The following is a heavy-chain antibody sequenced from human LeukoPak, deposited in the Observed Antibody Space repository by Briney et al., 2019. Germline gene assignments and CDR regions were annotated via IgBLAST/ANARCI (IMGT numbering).Heavy chain of an antibody. Sequence: GASVKVSCKASGYTFTSYYMHWVRQAPGQGLEWMGIINPSGGSTSYAQKFQGRVTMTRDTSTSTVYMELSSLISDDTAVYYCARGVLPARFDSWGQGTLVTVTS. D-gene: IGHD3-10*01. CDR1: GYTFTSYY. CDR2: INPSGGST. V-gene: IGHV1-46*01. J-gene: IGHJ5*01. CDR3: ARGVLPARFDS.